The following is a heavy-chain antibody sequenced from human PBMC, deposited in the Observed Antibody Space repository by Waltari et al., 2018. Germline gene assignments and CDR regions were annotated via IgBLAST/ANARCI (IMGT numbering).Heavy chain of an antibody. D-gene: IGHD3-22*01. CDR1: GGTFSSYA. Sequence: QVQLVQSGAEVKKPGSSVKVFCKASGGTFSSYAISWVRQAPGQGLEWMGRIIPILGIANYAQKFQGRVTITADKSTSTAYMELSSLRSEDTAVYYCAREYYYDSSSSDAFDIWGQGTMVTVSS. CDR2: IIPILGIA. J-gene: IGHJ3*02. CDR3: AREYYYDSSSSDAFDI. V-gene: IGHV1-69*04.